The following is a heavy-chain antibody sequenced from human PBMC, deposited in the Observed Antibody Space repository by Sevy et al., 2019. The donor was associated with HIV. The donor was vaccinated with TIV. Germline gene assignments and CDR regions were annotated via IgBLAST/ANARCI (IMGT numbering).Heavy chain of an antibody. V-gene: IGHV3-21*01. Sequence: GGSLRLSCAASGFTFSSYSMNWVRQAPGKGLEWVSSISSSSSHRYYADSVKGRFTISRDNAKTSLFLQMNSLRAEDTAVYYCARGYSNYLTDYWGQGTLVTVSS. J-gene: IGHJ4*02. D-gene: IGHD4-4*01. CDR3: ARGYSNYLTDY. CDR1: GFTFSSYS. CDR2: ISSSSSHR.